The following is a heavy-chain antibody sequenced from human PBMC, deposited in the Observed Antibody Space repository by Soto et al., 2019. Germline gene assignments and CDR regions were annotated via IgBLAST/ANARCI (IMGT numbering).Heavy chain of an antibody. CDR3: ARDDDYEANAIDL. CDR1: GFTFSRYG. Sequence: QVQLVESGGGVVQPGRSLRLSCVASGFTFSRYGMHWVRQAPGKGLEWVAVIWNDGSKQVYDDSVKGRFTISRDNSKNTLYLEMDSPRDEDTSVYYCARDDDYEANAIDLWGQGTLVTVSS. D-gene: IGHD4-17*01. CDR2: IWNDGSKQ. V-gene: IGHV3-33*01. J-gene: IGHJ5*02.